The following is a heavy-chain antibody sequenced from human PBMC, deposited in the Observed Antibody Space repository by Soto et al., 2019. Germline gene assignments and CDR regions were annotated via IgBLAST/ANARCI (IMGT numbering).Heavy chain of an antibody. V-gene: IGHV4-31*03. CDR1: GAALNSGNYY. Sequence: SETLSLTCSVSGAALNSGNYYWSWIRQVPGKGLEWIGHIYVTGAADYNPSLRDRITISQHTSERQFSLNLRLVTAADTAVYYCASLRIATNNYKWFDPWGQGTLVTVSS. J-gene: IGHJ5*02. D-gene: IGHD2-21*01. CDR2: IYVTGAA. CDR3: ASLRIATNNYKWFDP.